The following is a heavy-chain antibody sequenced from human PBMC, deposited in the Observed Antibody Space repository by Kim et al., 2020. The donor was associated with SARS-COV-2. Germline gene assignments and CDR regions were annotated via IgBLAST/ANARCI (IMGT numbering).Heavy chain of an antibody. CDR3: AKVLHSSSWYNRLYYYYCGMDV. J-gene: IGHJ6*02. D-gene: IGHD6-13*01. V-gene: IGHV3-30*18. CDR1: GFTFSSYG. CDR2: ISYDGSNK. Sequence: GGSLRLYCAASGFTFSSYGMHWVRQAPGKGLEWVAVISYDGSNKYYADSVKGRFTISRDNSKNTLYLQMNSLRAEDTAVYYCAKVLHSSSWYNRLYYYYCGMDVWVQGTTVTVSS.